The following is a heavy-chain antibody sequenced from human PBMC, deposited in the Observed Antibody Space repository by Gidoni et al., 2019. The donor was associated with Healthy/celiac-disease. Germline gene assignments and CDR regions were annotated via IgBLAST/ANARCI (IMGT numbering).Heavy chain of an antibody. V-gene: IGHV4-39*07. CDR2: LYYSGST. CDR1: GGSISSSSYY. J-gene: IGHJ4*02. Sequence: QLQLQGSGPGLVKPSETRSLTCTVSGGSISSSSYYWGWIRQPPGKGLEWIGSLYYSGSTYYTPSLKSRVTISEDTSKNQFSLKLSSVTAADTAVYYCATYSSTGYFDYWGQGTLVTVSS. CDR3: ATYSSTGYFDY. D-gene: IGHD6-13*01.